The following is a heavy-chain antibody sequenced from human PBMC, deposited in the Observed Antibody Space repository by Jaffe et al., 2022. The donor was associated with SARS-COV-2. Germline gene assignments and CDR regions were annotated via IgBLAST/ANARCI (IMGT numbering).Heavy chain of an antibody. CDR3: RSVTEAVVAHNYMDV. CDR2: MYYSRSA. Sequence: QLQLQESGPGLVQPSETLSLTCTVSGGSVSKTPHYWGWIRLPPGKGLEWIGSMYYSRSAYYSPSLQGRVSMSVDTSKNQFSLMLSSVTAADTAVYYCRSVTEAVVAHNYMDVWGKGTTVIVSS. D-gene: IGHD6-19*01. CDR1: GGSVSKTPHY. J-gene: IGHJ6*03. V-gene: IGHV4-39*01.